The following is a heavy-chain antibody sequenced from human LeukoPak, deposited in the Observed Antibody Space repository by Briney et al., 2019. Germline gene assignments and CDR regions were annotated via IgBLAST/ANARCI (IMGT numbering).Heavy chain of an antibody. D-gene: IGHD6-19*01. Sequence: GGSLRLSCAASAFTFSNYAMRWVRQAPGKGLEWVSGISGSGFATYYADSVKGRFTISRDNSKNTLYLQMNSLRAEDTAVYYCAKDSVAAPRYYFDYWGQGTQVTVSS. CDR1: AFTFSNYA. V-gene: IGHV3-23*01. CDR2: ISGSGFAT. CDR3: AKDSVAAPRYYFDY. J-gene: IGHJ4*02.